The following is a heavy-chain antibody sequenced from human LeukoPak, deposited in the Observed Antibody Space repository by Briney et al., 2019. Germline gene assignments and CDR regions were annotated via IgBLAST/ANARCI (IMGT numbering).Heavy chain of an antibody. V-gene: IGHV4-38-2*02. CDR3: AIPKKGGNSGTWFDP. D-gene: IGHD4-23*01. J-gene: IGHJ5*02. CDR1: GYSISSGYY. CDR2: INHSGST. Sequence: SETLSLTCTVSGYSISSGYYWGWIRQPPGEGLEWIGEINHSGSTNYNPSLKSRVTISVDTSKNQFSLKLSSVTAADTAVYYCAIPKKGGNSGTWFDPWGQGTLVTVSS.